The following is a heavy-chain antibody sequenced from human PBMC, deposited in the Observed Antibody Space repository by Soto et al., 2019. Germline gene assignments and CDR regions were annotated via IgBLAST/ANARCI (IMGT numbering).Heavy chain of an antibody. CDR3: ARVGSIAAHPSTYYYYGMDV. Sequence: XETLSLTCAVYGGSFSGYYWSWIRQPPGKGLEWIGEINHSGSTNYNPSLKSRVTISVDTSKNQFSLKLSSVTAADTAVYYCARVGSIAAHPSTYYYYGMDVWGQGTTVTVSS. CDR2: INHSGST. D-gene: IGHD6-6*01. J-gene: IGHJ6*02. CDR1: GGSFSGYY. V-gene: IGHV4-34*01.